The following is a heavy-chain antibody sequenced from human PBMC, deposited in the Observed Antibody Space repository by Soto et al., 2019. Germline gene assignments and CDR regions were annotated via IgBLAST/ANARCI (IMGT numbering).Heavy chain of an antibody. CDR1: GGSFSGYY. D-gene: IGHD5-18*01. CDR3: ARGRIFRSGYSYGYRWFDP. J-gene: IGHJ5*02. V-gene: IGHV4-34*01. CDR2: INHSGST. Sequence: QVQLQQWGAGLLKPSETLSLTCAVYGGSFSGYYWSWIRQPPGKGLEWIGEINHSGSTNYNPSLKSRLTIQVDTSKNQFSLKLSSVTAADTAVYYCARGRIFRSGYSYGYRWFDPWGQGTLVTVSS.